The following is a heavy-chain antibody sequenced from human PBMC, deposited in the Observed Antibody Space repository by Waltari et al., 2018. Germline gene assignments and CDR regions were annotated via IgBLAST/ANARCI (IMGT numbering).Heavy chain of an antibody. CDR2: IIPIFGTA. V-gene: IGHV1-69*13. CDR1: GGTFSSYA. J-gene: IGHJ5*02. CDR3: ARGTMVQAILYNWFDP. Sequence: QVQLVQSGAEVKKPGSSVKVSCKASGGTFSSYAISWVRQAPGQGLEWMGGIIPIFGTANYAQKCQGRVTITADESTSTAYMELSSLRSEDTAVYYCARGTMVQAILYNWFDPWGQGTLVTVSS. D-gene: IGHD3-10*01.